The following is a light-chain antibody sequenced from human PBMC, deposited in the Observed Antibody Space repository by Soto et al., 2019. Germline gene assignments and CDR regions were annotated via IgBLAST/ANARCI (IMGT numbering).Light chain of an antibody. CDR1: SSNIGSNT. CDR3: AAWDVSLNGVV. J-gene: IGLJ2*01. CDR2: SNN. Sequence: QLVLTQPPSASGTPGQRVTISCSGSSSNIGSNTVNWYQQLPGTAPKLLIYSNNQWPSGVPDRFSGSKSGTSASLAISGLQSEDEADYYCAAWDVSLNGVVFGGGTKLTVL. V-gene: IGLV1-44*01.